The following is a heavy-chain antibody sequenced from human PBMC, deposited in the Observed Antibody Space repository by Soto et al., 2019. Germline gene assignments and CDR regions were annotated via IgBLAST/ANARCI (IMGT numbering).Heavy chain of an antibody. V-gene: IGHV2-5*02. CDR1: GFSLSTSGVG. CDR3: ARTGNFGVADPSTYFDY. Sequence: SGPTLVKPTQTLTLTCTFSGFSLSTSGVGVGWIRQPPGKALEWLALIYWDDDKRYSPSLKSRLTITKDTSKNQVVLTMTNMEPVDTATYYCARTGNFGVADPSTYFDYWGQGTLVTVSS. D-gene: IGHD3-3*01. J-gene: IGHJ4*02. CDR2: IYWDDDK.